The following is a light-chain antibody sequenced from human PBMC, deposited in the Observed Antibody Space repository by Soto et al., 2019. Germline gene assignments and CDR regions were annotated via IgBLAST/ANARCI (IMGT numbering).Light chain of an antibody. J-gene: IGKJ1*01. CDR1: QSVSNS. CDR2: GAS. CDR3: QQYSKWLWT. V-gene: IGKV3-15*01. Sequence: EIVMTQSPATLSMSPGERATLSCRASQSVSNSLAWHQQRPGQGPRLLIYGASTRATGIPARFSGSGSGTDFTLTISSLQSEDFAVCYCQQYSKWLWTFGQGTKVEI.